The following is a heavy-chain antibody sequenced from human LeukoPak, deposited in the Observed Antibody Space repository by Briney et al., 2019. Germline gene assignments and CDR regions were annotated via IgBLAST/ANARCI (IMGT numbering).Heavy chain of an antibody. CDR1: GGSISGHY. J-gene: IGHJ4*02. Sequence: SETLSLTCTVPGGSISGHYWSWIRQPPGKGLEWIGYVYYSGSTNYNPSLNRRVTTSVDTSKNQFSLKLSSATAADTAVYYCARAPSGSYGQIDYWGQGTLVTVSS. V-gene: IGHV4-59*11. CDR3: ARAPSGSYGQIDY. CDR2: VYYSGST. D-gene: IGHD5-18*01.